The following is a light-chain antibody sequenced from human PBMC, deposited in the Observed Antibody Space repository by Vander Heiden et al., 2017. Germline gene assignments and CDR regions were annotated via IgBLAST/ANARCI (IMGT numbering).Light chain of an antibody. J-gene: IGKJ4*01. Sequence: EFVLTQSPATLSLSPGERATLSCRASQSVSSYLAWYQQKPDQAPRLLIYDASNRAAGIPARFSGSGSGTDFTLTISSLEPEDFAVYYCQQRRDWPLTFGGGTKVEIK. CDR3: QQRRDWPLT. CDR2: DAS. V-gene: IGKV3-11*01. CDR1: QSVSSY.